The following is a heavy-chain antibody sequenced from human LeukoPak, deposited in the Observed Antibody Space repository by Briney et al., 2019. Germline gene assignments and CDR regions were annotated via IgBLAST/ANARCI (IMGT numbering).Heavy chain of an antibody. CDR3: ARSMLYYDYVWGSYPRGPFDY. V-gene: IGHV4-34*01. J-gene: IGHJ4*02. D-gene: IGHD3-16*02. CDR2: INHSGST. Sequence: SETLSLTCAVYGGSFSGYYWSWIRQPPGKGLEWIGEINHSGSTNYNPSLTSRVTISVDTSKNQFSLKLSSVTAADTAVYYCARSMLYYDYVWGSYPRGPFDYWGQGTLVTVSS. CDR1: GGSFSGYY.